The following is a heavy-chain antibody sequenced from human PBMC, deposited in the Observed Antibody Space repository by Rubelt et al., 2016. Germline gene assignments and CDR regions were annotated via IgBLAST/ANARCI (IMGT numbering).Heavy chain of an antibody. CDR3: AREVGYCSSTSCYKRMAYYGMDV. D-gene: IGHD2-2*02. V-gene: IGHV1-46*01. J-gene: IGHJ6*02. CDR2: SGGST. Sequence: SGGSTSYAQKFQGRVTMTRDTSTSTVYMELSSLRSEDTAVYYCAREVGYCSSTSCYKRMAYYGMDVWGQGTTVTVSS.